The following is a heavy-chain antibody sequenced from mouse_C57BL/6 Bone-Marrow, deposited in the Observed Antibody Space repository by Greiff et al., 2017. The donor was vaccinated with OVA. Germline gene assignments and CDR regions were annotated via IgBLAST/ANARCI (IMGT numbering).Heavy chain of an antibody. CDR1: GFSLSTSGMG. Sequence: QVTLKESGPGILQPSQTLSLTCSVSGFSLSTSGMGVSWIRQPSGQGLEWLAHIDWDDDKRYKPSLKSRLTISKDTSSNHVFLKITSVDTADTATYYCARSLSMDYWGQGTSVTVSS. D-gene: IGHD6-2*01. J-gene: IGHJ4*01. V-gene: IGHV8-12*01. CDR3: ARSLSMDY. CDR2: IDWDDDK.